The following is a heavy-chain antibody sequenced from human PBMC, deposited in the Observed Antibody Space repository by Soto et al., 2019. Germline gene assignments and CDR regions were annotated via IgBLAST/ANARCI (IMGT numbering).Heavy chain of an antibody. D-gene: IGHD1-7*01. J-gene: IGHJ5*02. Sequence: QVQLQESGPGVVEPSQTLSLTCTVSGGSISSGGYYWSWIRQHPGKGLEWIGYIYYSGSTYYNPSLKSRVTISVDTSKNQFSLKLSSVTAADTAVYYCARSEVLELPLSYNWFDPWGQGTLVTVSS. CDR2: IYYSGST. CDR3: ARSEVLELPLSYNWFDP. V-gene: IGHV4-31*03. CDR1: GGSISSGGYY.